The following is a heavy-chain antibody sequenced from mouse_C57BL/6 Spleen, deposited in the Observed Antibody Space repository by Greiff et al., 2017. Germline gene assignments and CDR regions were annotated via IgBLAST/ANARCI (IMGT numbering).Heavy chain of an antibody. D-gene: IGHD2-5*01. V-gene: IGHV1-15*01. CDR3: TRKVVYYSNYGAMDY. J-gene: IGHJ4*01. CDR1: GYTFTDYE. CDR2: LDPETGGT. Sequence: QVQLQQSGAELVRPGASVTLSCKASGYTFTDYEMHWVKQTPVHGLEWIGALDPETGGTAYNQKFKGKAILTADKSSSTAYMELRSLTSEDSAVYYCTRKVVYYSNYGAMDYWGQGTSVTVSS.